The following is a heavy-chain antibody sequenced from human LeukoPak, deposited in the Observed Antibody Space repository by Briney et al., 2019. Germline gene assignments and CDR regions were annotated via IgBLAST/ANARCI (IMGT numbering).Heavy chain of an antibody. CDR1: GFTFSSYA. CDR2: ISGSGGST. J-gene: IGHJ4*02. Sequence: GGSLRLSCAASGFTFSSYAMSWVRQAPGKGLEWVSSISGSGGSTYYADSVKGRFTISRDNSKNTLYLQMNSLRAEDTAVYYCATDSSGWYVDGYWGQGTLVTVSS. D-gene: IGHD6-19*01. V-gene: IGHV3-23*01. CDR3: ATDSSGWYVDGY.